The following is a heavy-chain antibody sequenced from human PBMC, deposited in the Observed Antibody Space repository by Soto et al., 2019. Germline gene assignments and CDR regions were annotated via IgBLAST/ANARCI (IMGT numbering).Heavy chain of an antibody. V-gene: IGHV3-30*18. D-gene: IGHD4-17*01. Sequence: QVQLVESGGGVVQPGRSLRLSCAASGFTFSSYGMHWVRQAPGKGLERVAVISYDGSNKYYADSVKGRFTISRDNSKNTLYLQMNSLSAEDTAVYYCEQEHGDQGLFDYGGQGTLVTVSS. CDR2: ISYDGSNK. CDR1: GFTFSSYG. CDR3: EQEHGDQGLFDY. J-gene: IGHJ4*02.